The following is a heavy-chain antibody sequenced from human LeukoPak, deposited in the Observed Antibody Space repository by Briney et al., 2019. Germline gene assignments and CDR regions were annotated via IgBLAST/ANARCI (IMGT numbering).Heavy chain of an antibody. D-gene: IGHD3/OR15-3a*01. J-gene: IGHJ4*02. CDR1: GGSISSYY. V-gene: IGHV4-59*01. CDR2: IYYSGSN. Sequence: KTSETLSLTCTVSGGSISSYYWRWVRQPAGKGMEWVGYIYYSGSNNYNPSLKSRVTISVDTSKNQFSLKLSSVTAADTAVYYCARSHSVWTSFDYWGQGTLVTVSS. CDR3: ARSHSVWTSFDY.